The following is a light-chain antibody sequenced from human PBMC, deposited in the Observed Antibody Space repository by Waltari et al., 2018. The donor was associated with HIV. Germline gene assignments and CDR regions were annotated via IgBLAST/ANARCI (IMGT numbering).Light chain of an antibody. CDR3: QSYDISLSASVV. Sequence: QSMLTQPPSVSGAPGQRVTISCTGSSSTIGADYDVHWYQQIPGTAPKLLISGNKKRPSGVPDRFSASKSCTSASLTISVLQAEDEADYFGQSYDISLSASVVFGGGTRLTVL. J-gene: IGLJ2*01. CDR2: GNK. CDR1: SSTIGADYD. V-gene: IGLV1-40*01.